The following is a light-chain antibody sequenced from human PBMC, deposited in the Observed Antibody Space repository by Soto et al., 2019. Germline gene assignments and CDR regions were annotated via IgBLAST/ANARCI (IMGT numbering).Light chain of an antibody. Sequence: QSALTQPASVSGSPGQSITISCTGTSSDVGGYNYVSWYQQNPGKAPKLMIFEVSHRPSGVSNRFSGSKSGNTASLTISGLQAEDEADYYCSSYTSSSTYVFGTGTKVTVL. CDR3: SSYTSSSTYV. CDR1: SSDVGGYNY. V-gene: IGLV2-14*01. J-gene: IGLJ1*01. CDR2: EVS.